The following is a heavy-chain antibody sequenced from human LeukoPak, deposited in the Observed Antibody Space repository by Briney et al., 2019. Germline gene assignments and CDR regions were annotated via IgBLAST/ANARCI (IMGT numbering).Heavy chain of an antibody. V-gene: IGHV6-1*01. Sequence: SQTLSLTCAISGDSVSSNSAAWNWIRQSPSRGLEWLGRTYYRSKWYNDYGISVKSRITITPDTSKNQFSLQLNSVTPEDTAVYYCARGQLLAPYFDYWGQGTLVTVSS. D-gene: IGHD2-2*01. CDR2: TYYRSKWYN. CDR3: ARGQLLAPYFDY. CDR1: GDSVSSNSAA. J-gene: IGHJ4*02.